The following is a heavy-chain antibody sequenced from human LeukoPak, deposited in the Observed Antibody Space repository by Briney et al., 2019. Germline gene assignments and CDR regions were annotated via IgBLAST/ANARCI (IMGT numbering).Heavy chain of an antibody. Sequence: SETLSLTCSVSGGSINNYFWSWIRQPPGKGLEWIGYIYYRGSTSYNPSLKSRVTISVDTSRNQFSLRLSSVTAADTAVYYCAREGLYDVLTGYYHSWLDPWGQGTLVTVSS. CDR3: AREGLYDVLTGYYHSWLDP. J-gene: IGHJ5*02. V-gene: IGHV4-59*01. CDR1: GGSINNYF. CDR2: IYYRGST. D-gene: IGHD3-9*01.